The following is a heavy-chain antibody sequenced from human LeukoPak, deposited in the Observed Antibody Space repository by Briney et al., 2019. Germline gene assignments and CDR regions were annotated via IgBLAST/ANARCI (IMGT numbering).Heavy chain of an antibody. CDR3: ARGPYDILTGYYLNY. D-gene: IGHD3-9*01. CDR2: ISRSSSYI. J-gene: IGHJ4*02. CDR1: GFTFSSYS. Sequence: GGSLRLSCAASGFTFSSYSMNWVRQAPGKGLEWVSSISRSSSYIYYADSVKGRFTISRDNAKNSLYLQMNSLRAEDTAVYYCARGPYDILTGYYLNYWGQGTLVTVSS. V-gene: IGHV3-21*01.